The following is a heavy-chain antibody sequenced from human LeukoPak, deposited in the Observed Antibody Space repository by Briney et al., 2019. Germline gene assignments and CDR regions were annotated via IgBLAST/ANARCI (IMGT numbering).Heavy chain of an antibody. D-gene: IGHD2-15*01. J-gene: IGHJ5*02. CDR1: GDSIGGGYY. CDR3: ARNLVVVVAGIPQSNWFDP. Sequence: PSETLSLTCAVSGDSIGGGYYWGWIRQPPGKGLEFIGTVYHTGSTFYNPSLKSRVTISVDTSKNEFSLKVTSVTAADTAVYYCARNLVVVVAGIPQSNWFDPWGQGTVATVSS. CDR2: VYHTGST. V-gene: IGHV4-38-2*01.